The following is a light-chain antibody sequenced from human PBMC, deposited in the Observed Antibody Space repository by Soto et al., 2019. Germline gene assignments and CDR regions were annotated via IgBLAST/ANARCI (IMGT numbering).Light chain of an antibody. V-gene: IGLV2-11*01. CDR3: CSYAGSYNFV. CDR2: DVS. CDR1: SSDVGVYNY. Sequence: SALTQPRSVSGSPGQSVTISCTGTSSDVGVYNYVSWYQQYPGKAPKIMIYDVSKRPSGVPDRFSGSKSDNTASLTISGLQAEDEADYYCCSYAGSYNFVFGIGTKVTVL. J-gene: IGLJ1*01.